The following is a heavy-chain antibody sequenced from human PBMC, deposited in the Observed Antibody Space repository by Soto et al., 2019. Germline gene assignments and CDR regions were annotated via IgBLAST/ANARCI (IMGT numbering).Heavy chain of an antibody. Sequence: PSETLSLTCTVSGGSISSSSYHWGWIRQPPGKGLEWIGSIYYSGSTYYNPSLKSRVTVSVDTSKNHFSLKLSSVTAADTSVYYCTRATHGRIIDYWGQGTLVTVSS. V-gene: IGHV4-39*02. CDR2: IYYSGST. CDR3: TRATHGRIIDY. J-gene: IGHJ4*02. CDR1: GGSISSSSYH.